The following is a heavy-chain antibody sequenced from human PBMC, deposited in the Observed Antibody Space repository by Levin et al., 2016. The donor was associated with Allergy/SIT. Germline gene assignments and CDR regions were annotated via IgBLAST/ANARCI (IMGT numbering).Heavy chain of an antibody. Sequence: GGSLRLSCAASGFTFSSYAMSWVRQAPGKGLEWVSAISGSGGSTYYADSVKGRFTISRDNSKNTLYLQMNSLRAEDTAVYYCAKDCDYVWGSYRYPTGCFDLWGRGTLVTVSS. J-gene: IGHJ2*01. CDR1: GFTFSSYA. CDR3: AKDCDYVWGSYRYPTGCFDL. D-gene: IGHD3-16*02. CDR2: ISGSGGST. V-gene: IGHV3-23*01.